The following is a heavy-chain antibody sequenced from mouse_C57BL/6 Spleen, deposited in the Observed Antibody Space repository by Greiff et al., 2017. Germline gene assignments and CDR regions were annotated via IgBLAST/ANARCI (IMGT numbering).Heavy chain of an antibody. CDR3: PITTVVGAMDY. CDR1: GYAFSSSW. Sequence: QVQLQQSGPELVKPGASVKISCKASGYAFSSSWMNWVKQRPGKGLEWIGRIYPGDGDTNYNGKFKGKATLTADKSSSTAYMQLSSLSSEDSAVYFCPITTVVGAMDYWGQGTSVTVSS. D-gene: IGHD1-1*01. V-gene: IGHV1-82*01. CDR2: IYPGDGDT. J-gene: IGHJ4*01.